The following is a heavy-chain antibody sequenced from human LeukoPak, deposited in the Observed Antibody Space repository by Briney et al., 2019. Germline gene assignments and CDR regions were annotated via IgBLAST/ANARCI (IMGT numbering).Heavy chain of an antibody. J-gene: IGHJ3*02. Sequence: GGSLRLSCAASGFTFSSYVMSWVRQAPGKGLEWVSAISGSGGSTYYADSVKGRFIISRDNSKNTLFLQMNSLRAEDTATYYCARPYGDYARGALDIWGQGTLVTVSS. V-gene: IGHV3-23*01. CDR3: ARPYGDYARGALDI. D-gene: IGHD4-17*01. CDR1: GFTFSSYV. CDR2: ISGSGGST.